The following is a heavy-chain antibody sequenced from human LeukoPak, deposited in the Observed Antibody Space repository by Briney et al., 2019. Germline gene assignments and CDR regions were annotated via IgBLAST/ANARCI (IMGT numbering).Heavy chain of an antibody. J-gene: IGHJ6*03. CDR2: ISGSGGNT. D-gene: IGHD2-2*02. CDR3: AKDPKDIVVVPAAINYYYYYMDV. V-gene: IGHV3-23*01. CDR1: GFTFSRYA. Sequence: GGSLRLSCAASGFTFSRYAMNWVRQAPGKGLEWVSGISGSGGNTYHADSVKGRFTISRDNSKNTLYLQMNSLRAEDTAVYYCAKDPKDIVVVPAAINYYYYYMDVWGKGTTVTVSS.